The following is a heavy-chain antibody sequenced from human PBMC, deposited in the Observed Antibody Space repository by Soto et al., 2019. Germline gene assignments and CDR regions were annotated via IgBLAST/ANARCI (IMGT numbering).Heavy chain of an antibody. CDR1: GFTFSSYS. CDR3: ARLVGYCSGGSCYSIDY. CDR2: ISSSSSTI. J-gene: IGHJ4*02. D-gene: IGHD2-15*01. V-gene: IGHV3-48*01. Sequence: GGSLRLSCAASGFTFSSYSMNWVRQAPGKGLEWVSYISSSSSTIYYADSVKGGFTISRDNAKNSLYLQMNSLRAEDTAVYYCARLVGYCSGGSCYSIDYWGQGTLVTVSS.